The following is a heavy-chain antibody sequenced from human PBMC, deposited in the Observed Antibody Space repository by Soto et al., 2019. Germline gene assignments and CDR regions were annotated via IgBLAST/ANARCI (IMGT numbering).Heavy chain of an antibody. CDR3: ARDRGYSGYAIKGRICYFDY. J-gene: IGHJ4*02. CDR1: GYTFTGYY. CDR2: INSNSGGT. D-gene: IGHD5-12*01. V-gene: IGHV1-2*02. Sequence: QVQLVQSGAEVKKPGASVKVSCKASGYTFTGYYMHWVRQAPGQGLEWMGWINSNSGGTNYAQKFQGRVTMTRDTSISTAYMELSRLRSDDTAVYYCARDRGYSGYAIKGRICYFDYWGQGTLVTVSS.